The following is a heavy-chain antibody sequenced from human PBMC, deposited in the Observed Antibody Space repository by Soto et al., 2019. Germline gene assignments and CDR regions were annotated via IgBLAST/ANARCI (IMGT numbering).Heavy chain of an antibody. CDR2: ISHSGTT. Sequence: PSGTLSLTCAVSGYSISGGYYWGWIRQPPGRGLEWIGSISHSGTTYYNPSLRSRVTISIDTSNNQFSLKLSPVTAADTAVYYCARASGGNSGWGHWSDPWGQGTLVTVSS. CDR3: ARASGGNSGWGHWSDP. CDR1: GYSISGGYY. V-gene: IGHV4-38-2*01. D-gene: IGHD2-21*02. J-gene: IGHJ5*02.